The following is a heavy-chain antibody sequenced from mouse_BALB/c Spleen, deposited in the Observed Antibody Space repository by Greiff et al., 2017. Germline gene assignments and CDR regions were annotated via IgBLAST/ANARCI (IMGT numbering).Heavy chain of an antibody. CDR1: GYTFTDYE. CDR2: IDPETGGT. Sequence: QVHVKQSGAELVRPGASVTLSCKASGYTFTDYEMHWVKQTPVHGLEWIGAIDPETGGTAYNQKFKGKATLTSDKSSSTAYMELRSLTSEDSAVYYCARRGYDGGFAYWGQGTLVTVSA. V-gene: IGHV1-15*01. D-gene: IGHD2-2*01. J-gene: IGHJ3*01. CDR3: ARRGYDGGFAY.